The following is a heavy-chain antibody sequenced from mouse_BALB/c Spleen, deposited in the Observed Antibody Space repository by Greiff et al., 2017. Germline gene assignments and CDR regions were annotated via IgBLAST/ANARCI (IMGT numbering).Heavy chain of an antibody. D-gene: IGHD2-14*01. CDR3: ARGLYRYDYYAMDY. Sequence: VQLQQSGPELVKPGASVKMSCKASGYTFTSYVMHWVKQKPGQGLEWIGYINPYNDGTKYNEKFKGKATLTSDKSSSTAYMELSSLTSEDSAVYYCARGLYRYDYYAMDYWGQGTSVTVSS. V-gene: IGHV1-14*01. CDR2: INPYNDGT. CDR1: GYTFTSYV. J-gene: IGHJ4*01.